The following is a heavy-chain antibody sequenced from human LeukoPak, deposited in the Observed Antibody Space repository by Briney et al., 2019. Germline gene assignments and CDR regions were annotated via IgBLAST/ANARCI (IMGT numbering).Heavy chain of an antibody. J-gene: IGHJ4*02. CDR1: GYTFTSYD. CDR3: ASLGDYSSGWYRDY. D-gene: IGHD6-19*01. Sequence: ASVKVSCKASGYTFTSYDINWVRQATGQGLEWMGWMNPNSGNTGYAQKFQGRVTITRNTSISTAYMELSSLRSEDTAAYYCASLGDYSSGWYRDYWGQGTLVTVSS. CDR2: MNPNSGNT. V-gene: IGHV1-8*03.